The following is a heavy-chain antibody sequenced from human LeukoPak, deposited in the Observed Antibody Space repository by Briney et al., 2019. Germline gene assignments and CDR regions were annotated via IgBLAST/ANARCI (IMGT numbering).Heavy chain of an antibody. D-gene: IGHD3-3*01. J-gene: IGHJ6*02. CDR2: INPNRGGT. CDR3: ARDQWSGSGAYYYGMDV. Sequence: ASVKVSCKASGYTFTGYYMHWVRQAPGQGLEWMGRINPNRGGTNYARKFQGRVTMTRDTSISTAYMELSRLRSDDTAVYYCARDQWSGSGAYYYGMDVWGQGTTVTVSS. V-gene: IGHV1-2*06. CDR1: GYTFTGYY.